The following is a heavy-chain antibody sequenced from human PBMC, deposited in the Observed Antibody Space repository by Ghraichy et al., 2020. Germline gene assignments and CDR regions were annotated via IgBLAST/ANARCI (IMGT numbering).Heavy chain of an antibody. Sequence: SETLSLTCTVSGGSISSSYWSWIRQSPGQGLEWIGYIYYSGSTDSNPSLKSRVTLSVARSKNQFSLKLSSVTAADTAVYYCSKGEKQLLSDAWGQGTLVTVSS. V-gene: IGHV4-59*01. D-gene: IGHD2-2*01. CDR1: GGSISSSY. CDR3: SKGEKQLLSDA. J-gene: IGHJ5*02. CDR2: IYYSGST.